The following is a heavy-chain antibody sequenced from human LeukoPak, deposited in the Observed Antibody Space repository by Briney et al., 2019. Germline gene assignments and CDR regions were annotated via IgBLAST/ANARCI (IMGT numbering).Heavy chain of an antibody. CDR1: GGSISSYY. D-gene: IGHD3-10*01. CDR3: GYYYGSGIGDY. V-gene: IGHV4-4*07. Sequence: SETLSLTCTVSGGSISSYYWSWIRQPAGKGLEWIGRIYISGSGSTNYNPSLKSRVTMSVDTSKNQFSLKLSSVTAADTAVYYCGYYYGSGIGDYWGQGTLVTVSS. J-gene: IGHJ4*02. CDR2: IYISGSGST.